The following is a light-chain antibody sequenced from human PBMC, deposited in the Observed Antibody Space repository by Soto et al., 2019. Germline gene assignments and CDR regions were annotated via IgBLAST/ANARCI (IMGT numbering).Light chain of an antibody. Sequence: DMQMTQSPSTLSASVGDRVTITCRASQDINSWLALYQQKPGKAPKLLIYDAASLESGVPSRFSGSGSGTEFTLTISSLQPDDFATYYCQQYNSYLFTFGPGTKVDIK. CDR2: DAA. CDR1: QDINSW. J-gene: IGKJ3*01. CDR3: QQYNSYLFT. V-gene: IGKV1-5*01.